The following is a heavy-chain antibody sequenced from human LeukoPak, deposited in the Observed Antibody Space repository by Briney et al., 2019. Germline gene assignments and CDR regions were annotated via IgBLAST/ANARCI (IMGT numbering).Heavy chain of an antibody. CDR2: ISAYNGNA. V-gene: IGHV1-18*01. D-gene: IGHD6-13*01. Sequence: ASVKISCKASGYTFTSYGISWVRQAPGQGREWMGWISAYNGNANYAQKLQGRVTMTTDTSTSTAYMELRSLRSDDTAVYYCTKVGSSWHFDYWGQGTLVTVSS. J-gene: IGHJ4*02. CDR1: GYTFTSYG. CDR3: TKVGSSWHFDY.